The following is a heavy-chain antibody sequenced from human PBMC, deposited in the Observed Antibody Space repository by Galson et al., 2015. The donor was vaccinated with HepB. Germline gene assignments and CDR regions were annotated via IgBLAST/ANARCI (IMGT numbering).Heavy chain of an antibody. CDR2: IKQDGSEK. CDR1: GFTFSSYR. J-gene: IGHJ4*02. CDR3: AREGTRDGYNPYYFDY. V-gene: IGHV3-7*03. Sequence: SLRLSCAASGFTFSSYRMSWVRQAPGKGLEWVANIKQDGSEKYYVDSVKGRFTISRDNAKNSLYLQMNSLRAEDTAVYYCAREGTRDGYNPYYFDYWGQGTLVTVSS. D-gene: IGHD5-24*01.